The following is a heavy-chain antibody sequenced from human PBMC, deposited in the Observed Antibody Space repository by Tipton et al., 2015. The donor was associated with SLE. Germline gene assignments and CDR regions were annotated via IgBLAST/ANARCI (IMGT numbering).Heavy chain of an antibody. D-gene: IGHD3-10*01. CDR3: ARDHRLLWFGDSMRGHDAFDI. V-gene: IGHV1-18*04. Sequence: QVQLVQSGAEVKKPGASVKVSCKASGYAFTSYGISWVRQAPGQGLEWMGWISAYNGNTNYAQKLQGRVTMTTDTSTSTAYMELRSLRSDDTAVYYCARDHRLLWFGDSMRGHDAFDIWGQGTMVTVSS. J-gene: IGHJ3*02. CDR1: GYAFTSYG. CDR2: ISAYNGNT.